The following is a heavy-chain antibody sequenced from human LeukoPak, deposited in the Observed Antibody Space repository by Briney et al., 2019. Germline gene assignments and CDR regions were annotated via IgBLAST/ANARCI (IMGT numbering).Heavy chain of an antibody. CDR1: GGSISSYY. V-gene: IGHV4-59*01. Sequence: SETLSLTCTVSGGSISSYYWSWIRQPPGKGLEWIGYIYYSGSTNYNPSLKSRVTISVDTSKNQFSLKLSSVTAADTAVYYCAKDRRSMVDAFDIWGQGTMVTVSS. CDR3: AKDRRSMVDAFDI. CDR2: IYYSGST. D-gene: IGHD3-10*01. J-gene: IGHJ3*02.